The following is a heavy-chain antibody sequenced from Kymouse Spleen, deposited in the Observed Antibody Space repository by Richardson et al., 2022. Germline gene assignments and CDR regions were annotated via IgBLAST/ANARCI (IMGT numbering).Heavy chain of an antibody. D-gene: IGHD1-7*01. CDR1: GFTFSNAW. CDR2: IKSKTDGGTT. CDR3: TLRITGTIYYYYGMDV. Sequence: EVQLVESGGGLVKPGGSLRLSCAASGFTFSNAWMSWVRQAPGKGLEWVGRIKSKTDGGTTDYAAPVKGRFTISRDDSKNTLYLQMNSLKTEDTAVYYCTLRITGTIYYYYGMDVWGQGTTVTVSS. V-gene: IGHV3-15*01. J-gene: IGHJ6*02.